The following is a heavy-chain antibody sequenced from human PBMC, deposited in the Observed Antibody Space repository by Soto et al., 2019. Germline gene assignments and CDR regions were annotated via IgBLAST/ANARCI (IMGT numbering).Heavy chain of an antibody. D-gene: IGHD5-18*01. CDR2: IIGNSGTT. V-gene: IGHV3-23*01. J-gene: IGHJ4*01. CDR3: AKGSTYSFYFDH. Sequence: HPGGALRRNCVAPGFRFISYDMSWVRQAPGKGLEWVSFIIGNSGTTYYADSVKGRFTISRDNSKNTLYLQMSRLGAEDTAAYYCAKGSTYSFYFDHWGQGTLVTVSS. CDR1: GFRFISYD.